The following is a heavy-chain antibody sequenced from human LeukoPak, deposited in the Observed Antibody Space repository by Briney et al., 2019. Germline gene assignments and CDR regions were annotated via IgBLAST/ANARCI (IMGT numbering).Heavy chain of an antibody. Sequence: SVKVSCKSSGYTFTTYGISWMRQAPGQSLEWMVWISHYNSNTKYAQKLQRRVTVTTDTSTNTAYMEVRSLRSDDTAVYYCAREAPVAAGSDAFDIWGQGTMVTVSS. CDR1: GYTFTTYG. J-gene: IGHJ3*02. CDR2: ISHYNSNT. V-gene: IGHV1-18*01. CDR3: AREAPVAAGSDAFDI. D-gene: IGHD6-19*01.